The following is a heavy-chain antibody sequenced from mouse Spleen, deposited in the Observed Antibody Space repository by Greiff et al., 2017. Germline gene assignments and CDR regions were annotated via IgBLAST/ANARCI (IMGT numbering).Heavy chain of an antibody. CDR3: AREDGSSSMDY. CDR1: GYTFTNYW. D-gene: IGHD1-1*01. J-gene: IGHJ4*01. CDR2: IYPGGGYT. V-gene: IGHV1-63*02. Sequence: VHLVESGAELVRPGTSVKISCKASGYTFTNYWLGWVKQRPGHGLEWIGDIYPGGGYTNYNEKFKGKATLTADTSSSTAYMQLSSLTSEDSAVYFCAREDGSSSMDYWGQGTSVTVSS.